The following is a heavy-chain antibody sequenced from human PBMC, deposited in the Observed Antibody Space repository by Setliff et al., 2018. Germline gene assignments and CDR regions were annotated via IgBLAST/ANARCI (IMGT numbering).Heavy chain of an antibody. CDR1: GGSISSDSHY. CDR2: IYSNGRT. V-gene: IGHV4-61*10. D-gene: IGHD2-15*01. Sequence: SETLSLTCTVSGGSISSDSHYWAWVRQPAGKGLELIGQIYSNGRTYYNPSLKSRLTISLDTSKNTLYLQMNSLRPEDTAVYYCARTCSGSGCYAGLESWGQGTPVTVSS. J-gene: IGHJ4*02. CDR3: ARTCSGSGCYAGLES.